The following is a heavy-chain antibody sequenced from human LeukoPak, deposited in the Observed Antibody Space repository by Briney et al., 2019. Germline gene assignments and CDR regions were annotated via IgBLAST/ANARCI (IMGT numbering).Heavy chain of an antibody. V-gene: IGHV4-31*03. Sequence: PSETLSLTCTVSGGSISSGGYYWSWIRQHPGNGLEWIGYIYYSGSTYYNPSLKSRVTISVDTSKNQFSLKLSSVTAADTAVYYCTRVLHPYYYDSSGYYSALDYWGQGTLVTVSS. CDR2: IYYSGST. D-gene: IGHD3-22*01. J-gene: IGHJ4*02. CDR3: TRVLHPYYYDSSGYYSALDY. CDR1: GGSISSGGYY.